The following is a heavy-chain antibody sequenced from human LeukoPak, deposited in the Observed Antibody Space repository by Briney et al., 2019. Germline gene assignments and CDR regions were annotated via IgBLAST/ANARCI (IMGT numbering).Heavy chain of an antibody. CDR1: GGSISRHY. Sequence: SEALYLTWTVPGGSISRHYWSWVRQPPGKGLGWIGYIYYSGSTNYNPSLKSRVTISVDTSKNQFSLKLRSVTAADAAVYYCGRDPLTAEEPNDAFDIWGQGTMVTVSS. D-gene: IGHD6-25*01. V-gene: IGHV4-59*11. CDR3: GRDPLTAEEPNDAFDI. J-gene: IGHJ3*02. CDR2: IYYSGST.